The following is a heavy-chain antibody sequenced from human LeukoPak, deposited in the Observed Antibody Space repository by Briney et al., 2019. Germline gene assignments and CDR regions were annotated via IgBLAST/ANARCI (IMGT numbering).Heavy chain of an antibody. J-gene: IGHJ4*02. Sequence: GGSLRLSCAASGFTFSSYSTNWVRQAPGKGLEWVSSISSSSSYIYYADSVKGRFTISRDNAKNSLYLQMNSLRAEDTAVYYCARVNSSSWYNEDYFDYWGQGTLVTVSS. CDR3: ARVNSSSWYNEDYFDY. CDR1: GFTFSSYS. V-gene: IGHV3-21*01. D-gene: IGHD6-13*01. CDR2: ISSSSSYI.